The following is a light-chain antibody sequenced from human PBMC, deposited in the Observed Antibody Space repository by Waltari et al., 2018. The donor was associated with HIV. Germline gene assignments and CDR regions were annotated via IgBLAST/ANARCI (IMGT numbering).Light chain of an antibody. CDR3: GTWDSSLNPGGV. Sequence: QSVLTQPPSVSAAPGQTVTLPCSGSNSHIGTNYVSWYQQLPGTAPKLLIYDNNKRPSGIPDRFSASKSGTSATLGITGLQTGDEAEYYCGTWDSSLNPGGVFGGGTKLTVL. CDR2: DNN. J-gene: IGLJ3*02. V-gene: IGLV1-51*01. CDR1: NSHIGTNY.